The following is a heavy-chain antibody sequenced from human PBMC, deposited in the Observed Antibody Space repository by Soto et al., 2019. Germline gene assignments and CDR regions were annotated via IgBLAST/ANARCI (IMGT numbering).Heavy chain of an antibody. CDR3: ARKSFYDSSGYYYAWYFDL. V-gene: IGHV4-30-4*01. CDR1: GGSITSGGYY. J-gene: IGHJ2*01. CDR2: MSYSGTT. D-gene: IGHD3-22*01. Sequence: QVHLQESGPGLVEPSQTLSLTCTVSGGSITSGGYYWSWIRQPPGKGLEWIGYMSYSGTTYYNLSLKSRVNISVDTSKNQFSRNLRSVTAADTAVYYCARKSFYDSSGYYYAWYFDLWGRGSLVTVSS.